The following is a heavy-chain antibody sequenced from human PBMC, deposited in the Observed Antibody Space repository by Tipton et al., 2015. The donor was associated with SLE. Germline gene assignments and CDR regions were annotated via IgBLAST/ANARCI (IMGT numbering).Heavy chain of an antibody. CDR1: GGSVSSGSYY. Sequence: TLSLTCTVSGGSVSSGSYYWSWIRQPPGKGLEWIGYIYYSGSTNYNPSLKSRVTISVDTSKNQFSLKLSSVTAADTAVYYCARDRTGYSGSYSYWGQGTLVTVSS. J-gene: IGHJ4*02. D-gene: IGHD1-26*01. V-gene: IGHV4-61*01. CDR3: ARDRTGYSGSYSY. CDR2: IYYSGST.